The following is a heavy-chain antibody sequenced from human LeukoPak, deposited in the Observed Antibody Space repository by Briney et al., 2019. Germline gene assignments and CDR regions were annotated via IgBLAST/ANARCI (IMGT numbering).Heavy chain of an antibody. CDR1: GYTFTSYG. J-gene: IGHJ4*02. CDR2: ISAYNGNT. V-gene: IGHV1-18*01. CDR3: ARVIRGIVVVPAAMFDY. Sequence: ASVTVSCKASGYTFTSYGISWVRQAPGQGLEWMGWISAYNGNTNYAQKLQGRVTMTTDTSTSTAYMELRSLRSDDTAVYYCARVIRGIVVVPAAMFDYWGQGTLVTVSS. D-gene: IGHD2-2*01.